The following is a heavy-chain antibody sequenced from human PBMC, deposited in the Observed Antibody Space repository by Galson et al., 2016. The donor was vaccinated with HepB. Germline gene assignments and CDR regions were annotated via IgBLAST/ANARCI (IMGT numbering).Heavy chain of an antibody. Sequence: QSGAEVKKPGESLKISCKGSGYTFSSHWIGWLRQMPEKGLEWMGVIYPGDSDTRYSPSFEGQVTISVDKSINTAYLQWSSLKASDTAMYYCGTSGTSGWFDPWGQGTLVTVSS. CDR3: GTSGTSGWFDP. CDR2: IYPGDSDT. D-gene: IGHD6-6*01. CDR1: GYTFSSHW. V-gene: IGHV5-51*01. J-gene: IGHJ5*02.